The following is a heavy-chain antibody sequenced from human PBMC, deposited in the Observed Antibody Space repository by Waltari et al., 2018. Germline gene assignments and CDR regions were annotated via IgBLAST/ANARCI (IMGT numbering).Heavy chain of an antibody. CDR3: VTGLTTVTAKDYFDH. D-gene: IGHD4-17*01. J-gene: IGHJ4*02. CDR2: IKQDGSEK. CDR1: GVTVRSNG. Sequence: EVQLVESGGGSVQPGGSVGLSGGASGVTVRSNGMNWVRQAPGKGLEWVANIKQDGSEKNYVDSVEGRFSISRDNAQNSLYLQMNSLRAEDTAIYYCVTGLTTVTAKDYFDHWGQGALVTVS. V-gene: IGHV3-7*01.